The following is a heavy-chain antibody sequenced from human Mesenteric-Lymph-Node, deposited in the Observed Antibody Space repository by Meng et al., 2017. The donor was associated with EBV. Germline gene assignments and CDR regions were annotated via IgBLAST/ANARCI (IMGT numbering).Heavy chain of an antibody. V-gene: IGHV3-23*01. J-gene: IGHJ4*02. CDR2: ISYRGGDT. D-gene: IGHD4-17*01. CDR3: AKGQFAVTTDY. CDR1: GFSFSSYA. Sequence: EGQLLGSGGGLVPPGGSLRLYCAASGFSFSSYAMSWVRQGPGKGLEWVSTISYRGGDTYYADSVKGRFTISRDNSKNTLYLQMNSLRAEDTAVYYCAKGQFAVTTDYWGQGTLVTVSS.